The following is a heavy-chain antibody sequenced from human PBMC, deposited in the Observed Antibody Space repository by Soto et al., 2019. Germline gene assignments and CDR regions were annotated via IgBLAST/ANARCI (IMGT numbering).Heavy chain of an antibody. CDR1: GFIFTSYG. Sequence: VGSLRLSCAAPGFIFTSYGMHWVRRAPGKGLEWMALILHDGSAEYYADSVKGRFTISRDNSKNTLYLQMNSLTAEDTAVYYCARSRDGYSFYFYYGMDGWGQGTMVTVSS. V-gene: IGHV3-30*03. J-gene: IGHJ6*02. CDR2: ILHDGSAE. D-gene: IGHD4-4*01. CDR3: ARSRDGYSFYFYYGMDG.